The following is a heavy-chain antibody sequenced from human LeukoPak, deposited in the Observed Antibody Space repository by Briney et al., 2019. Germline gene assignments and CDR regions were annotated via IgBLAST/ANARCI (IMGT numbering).Heavy chain of an antibody. CDR2: IWYDGSNK. CDR1: GFTFSSYA. J-gene: IGHJ4*02. Sequence: GGSLRLSCAASGFTFSSYAMSWVRQAPGKGLEWVAVIWYDGSNKYYVDSVKGRFTISRDNSKNTLYLQMNSLRAEDTAVYYCARGRAAYYFDYWGQGTLVTVSS. CDR3: ARGRAAYYFDY. D-gene: IGHD3-10*01. V-gene: IGHV3-33*08.